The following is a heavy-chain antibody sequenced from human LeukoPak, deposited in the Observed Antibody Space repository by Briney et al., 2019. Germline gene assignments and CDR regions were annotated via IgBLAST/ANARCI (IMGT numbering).Heavy chain of an antibody. CDR1: GFTFDDYG. CDR2: INSNGART. J-gene: IGHJ4*02. D-gene: IGHD5-18*01. CDR3: ARVRDQGYSYGYYFDY. V-gene: IGHV3-20*04. Sequence: GGSLRLSCAASGFTFDDYGMSWVRQVPGKGLEWVSGINSNGARTGYADSVKGRFTISRDNAKNSLYLQMNSLRAEDTAVYYCARVRDQGYSYGYYFDYWGQGTLVTVSS.